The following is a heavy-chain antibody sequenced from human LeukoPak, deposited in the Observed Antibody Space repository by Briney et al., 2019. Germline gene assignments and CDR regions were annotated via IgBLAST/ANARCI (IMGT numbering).Heavy chain of an antibody. D-gene: IGHD3-16*02. J-gene: IGHJ4*02. CDR2: IIPIFGTA. CDR1: GGTFSSYA. CDR3: ARDPTGYEYVGGSYRHPYYFDY. V-gene: IGHV1-69*05. Sequence: SVKVSCKASGGTFSSYAISWVRQAPEQGLEWMGGIIPIFGTANYAQKLQGRVTMTTDTSTSTAYMELRSLRSDDTAVYYCARDPTGYEYVGGSYRHPYYFDYWGQGTLVTVSS.